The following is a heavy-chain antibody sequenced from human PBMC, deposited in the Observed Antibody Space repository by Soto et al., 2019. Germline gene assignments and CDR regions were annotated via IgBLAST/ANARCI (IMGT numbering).Heavy chain of an antibody. CDR1: GYTLTELS. CDR2: FDPEDGET. J-gene: IGHJ2*01. V-gene: IGHV1-24*01. Sequence: GASVKVSCKVSGYTLTELSMHWVRQAPGKGLEWMGGFDPEDGETIYAQKFQGRVTMTEDTSTDTAYMELSSLRSEDTAVYYCATGLRFPHQFDLWGRGTLVTSPQ. CDR3: ATGLRFPHQFDL. D-gene: IGHD3-3*01.